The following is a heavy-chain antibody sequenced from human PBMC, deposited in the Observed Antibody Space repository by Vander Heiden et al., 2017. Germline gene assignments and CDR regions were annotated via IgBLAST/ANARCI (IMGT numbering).Heavy chain of an antibody. Sequence: EVQRLESGGGLVQPGGSLRLSCAASGFTFSSYAMSWVRQPPGKGLDGVSAISGSGGSTYYADSVKGRFTISRDNSKNTLYLQMNSLRAEDTAVYYCAGRFGELVLFAFDIWGQGTMVTVSS. J-gene: IGHJ3*02. V-gene: IGHV3-23*01. D-gene: IGHD3-10*01. CDR3: AGRFGELVLFAFDI. CDR2: ISGSGGST. CDR1: GFTFSSYA.